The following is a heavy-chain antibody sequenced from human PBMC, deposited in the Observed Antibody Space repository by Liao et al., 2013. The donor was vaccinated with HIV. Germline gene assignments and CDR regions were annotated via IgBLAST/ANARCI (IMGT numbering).Heavy chain of an antibody. Sequence: QVQLQESGPGLVKPSETLSLTCAVYDGSFSGYYWSWIRQSPGKGLEWIGEINHSGSTNYNPSLKSRVTISVDTSKNQFSLKLSSVTAADTAVYYCARAYYDFWSAHHGWFDPWARNPGHRLL. CDR2: INHSGST. V-gene: IGHV4-34*01. J-gene: IGHJ5*02. D-gene: IGHD3-3*01. CDR1: DGSFSGYY. CDR3: ARAYYDFWSAHHGWFDP.